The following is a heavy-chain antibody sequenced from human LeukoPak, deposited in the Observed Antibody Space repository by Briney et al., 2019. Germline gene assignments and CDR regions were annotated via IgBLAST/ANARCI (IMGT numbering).Heavy chain of an antibody. Sequence: SETLSLTCTVSGGSISSYSWSWIRQPPGKGLEWIGYIYYSGSTNYNPSLKSRVTISVDTSKNQFSLKLSSVTAADTAVYYCARHVPGYDILTEVDYWGQGTLVTVSS. CDR3: ARHVPGYDILTEVDY. D-gene: IGHD3-9*01. CDR1: GGSISSYS. J-gene: IGHJ4*02. CDR2: IYYSGST. V-gene: IGHV4-59*08.